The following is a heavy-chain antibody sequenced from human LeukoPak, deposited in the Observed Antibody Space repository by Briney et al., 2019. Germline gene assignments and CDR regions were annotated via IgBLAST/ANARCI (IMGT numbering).Heavy chain of an antibody. CDR3: AKALAYYYDSRESYYFDY. CDR2: MSGSGGST. Sequence: GGSLRLSCAASAFTFSSYGMSWVRQAPGKGLEWVSGMSGSGGSTYYADSVKGRFTISRDNSKNTLYLQMNSLRGEDTAVYYCAKALAYYYDSRESYYFDYWGQGTLVTVSS. CDR1: AFTFSSYG. D-gene: IGHD3-22*01. V-gene: IGHV3-23*01. J-gene: IGHJ4*02.